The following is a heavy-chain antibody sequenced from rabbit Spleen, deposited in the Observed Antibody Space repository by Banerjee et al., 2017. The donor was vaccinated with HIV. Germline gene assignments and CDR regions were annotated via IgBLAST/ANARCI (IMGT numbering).Heavy chain of an antibody. D-gene: IGHD8-1*01. CDR3: ARDAGRGDYIDGVFNL. CDR1: GFSFSSSDY. J-gene: IGHJ4*01. V-gene: IGHV1S45*01. CDR2: IYTGNSKT. Sequence: QQQLEESGGGLVKPEGSLTLTCTASGFSFSSSDYICWVRQAPGKGLEWIACIYTGNSKTYYANWAKGRFTISKTSSTTVTLQMTSLTVADTATYFCARDAGRGDYIDGVFNLWGPGTLVTVS.